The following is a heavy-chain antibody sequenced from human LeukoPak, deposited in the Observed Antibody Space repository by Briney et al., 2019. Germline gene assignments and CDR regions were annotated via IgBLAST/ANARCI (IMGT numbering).Heavy chain of an antibody. Sequence: GGSLRLSCAASGFTFSDYYISWVRQAPGKGLEWVSVIYSGGSTYYADSVRGRFTISRDNSKNTLYLQMNSLRAEDTAVYYCARESSFTVAGTGAFDYWGQGTLVTVSS. CDR2: IYSGGST. V-gene: IGHV3-66*01. CDR1: GFTFSDYY. CDR3: ARESSFTVAGTGAFDY. J-gene: IGHJ4*02. D-gene: IGHD6-19*01.